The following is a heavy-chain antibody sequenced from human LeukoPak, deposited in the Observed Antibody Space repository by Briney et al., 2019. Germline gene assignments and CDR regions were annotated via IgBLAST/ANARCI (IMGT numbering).Heavy chain of an antibody. Sequence: QTGGSLRLSCEASGFTFNNYGMSWVRQAPGKGLEWVSGISASGGITYYADSVKGRFTISRDNSKNTLYLQMNSLRADDTAVYYCAKTQGYYDAWGQGALVTVSS. CDR2: ISASGGIT. CDR1: GFTFNNYG. D-gene: IGHD2-15*01. V-gene: IGHV3-23*01. CDR3: AKTQGYYDA. J-gene: IGHJ5*02.